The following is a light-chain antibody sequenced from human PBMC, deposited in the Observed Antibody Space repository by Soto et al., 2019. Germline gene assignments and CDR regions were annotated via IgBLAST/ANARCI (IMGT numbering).Light chain of an antibody. J-gene: IGKJ1*01. CDR1: QSVSSN. CDR3: QQCNNWPLT. V-gene: IGKV3-15*01. CDR2: GAS. Sequence: EIVMTQSPDTLSVSPGERATLSCRASQSVSSNLVWYQQKPGQAPRLLIYGASTRATGIPARFSGSGSGTEFTLTISSLQSEDFAVYYCQQCNNWPLTFGQGTKVAMK.